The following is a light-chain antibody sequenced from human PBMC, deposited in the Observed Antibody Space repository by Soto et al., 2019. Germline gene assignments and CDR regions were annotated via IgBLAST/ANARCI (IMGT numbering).Light chain of an antibody. Sequence: IQMTQSPSILSASVGDRVTITCRASQSISTWLAWYQQKPGKAPKLLIYDASSLESGVPSRFSGRGYGTDFTLTISSLQPEDFATYYCQQTFIARSFGQGTKVDI. CDR3: QQTFIARS. CDR1: QSISTW. J-gene: IGKJ1*01. CDR2: DAS. V-gene: IGKV1-5*01.